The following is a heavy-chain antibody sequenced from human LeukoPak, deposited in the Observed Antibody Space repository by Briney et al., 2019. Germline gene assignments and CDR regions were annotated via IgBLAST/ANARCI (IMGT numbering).Heavy chain of an antibody. CDR2: IYYSGST. CDR3: ARVNWNYPNYYYYYGMDV. V-gene: IGHV4-59*01. D-gene: IGHD1-7*01. CDR1: GGSISSYY. Sequence: SETLSLTRTVSGGSISSYYWSWIRQPPGKGLEWIGYIYYSGSTNYNPSLKSRVTISVDTSKNQFSLKLSSVTAADTAVYYCARVNWNYPNYYYYYGMDVWGQGTTVTVSS. J-gene: IGHJ6*02.